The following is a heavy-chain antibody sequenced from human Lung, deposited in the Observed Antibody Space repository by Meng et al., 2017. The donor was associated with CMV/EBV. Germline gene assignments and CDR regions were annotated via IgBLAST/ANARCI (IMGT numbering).Heavy chain of an antibody. J-gene: IGHJ4*02. CDR1: GVTFSSYG. V-gene: IGHV3-30*02. CDR2: IRNDESDK. D-gene: IGHD5/OR15-5a*01. CDR3: AKDDPVLHY. Sequence: QVQRVGAGGGVGPAGGSLRLSCAASGVTFSSYGMHWVRQAPGKGPEWVAFIRNDESDKYYGDSVKGRFTISRDTSKNTVDLQMNSLRTEDTAVYYCAKDDPVLHYWGQGTLVTVSS.